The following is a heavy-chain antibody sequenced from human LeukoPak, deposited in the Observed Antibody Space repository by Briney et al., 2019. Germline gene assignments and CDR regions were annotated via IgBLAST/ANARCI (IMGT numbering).Heavy chain of an antibody. Sequence: SETLSLTCTASGGSISSISYYWGWIRQPPGKGLEWIGSIYYTGTTHYNPSLKSRVTISVDTSKNQFSLNLSSVTAADTAVYYCARQEIGLRSFDPWGQGTLVTVSS. CDR1: GGSISSISYY. D-gene: IGHD3/OR15-3a*01. CDR2: IYYTGTT. CDR3: ARQEIGLRSFDP. V-gene: IGHV4-39*01. J-gene: IGHJ5*02.